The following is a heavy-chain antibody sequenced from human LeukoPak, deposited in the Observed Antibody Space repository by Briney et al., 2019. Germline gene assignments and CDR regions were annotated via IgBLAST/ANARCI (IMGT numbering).Heavy chain of an antibody. CDR3: ARAHSGRFLEWIPFDY. J-gene: IGHJ4*02. Sequence: GASVKVSCKASGYTFIAYGISWVRQAPGQGLEWMGWISAYSGNTNYAQKLQGRVTMTTDTSTSTAYMELRSLRSDDTAVYYCARAHSGRFLEWIPFDYWGQGTLVTVSS. V-gene: IGHV1-18*01. D-gene: IGHD3-3*01. CDR1: GYTFIAYG. CDR2: ISAYSGNT.